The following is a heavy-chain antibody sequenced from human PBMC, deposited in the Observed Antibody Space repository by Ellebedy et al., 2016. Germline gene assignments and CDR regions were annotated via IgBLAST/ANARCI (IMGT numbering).Heavy chain of an antibody. CDR3: AKTQDYSFPS. CDR1: AFNV. D-gene: IGHD2-21*01. CDR2: SYSDGRT. Sequence: GGSLRLSXAASAFNVMSWVRQAPGKGLEWVSISYSDGRTYYADSVKGRLSVSRDQSKNTVFLQMNNLRAEDTAVFYCAKTQDYSFPSWGQGTPVTVSS. J-gene: IGHJ1*01. V-gene: IGHV3-53*01.